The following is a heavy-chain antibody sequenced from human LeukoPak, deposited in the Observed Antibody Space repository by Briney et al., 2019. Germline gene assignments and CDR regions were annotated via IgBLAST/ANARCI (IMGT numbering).Heavy chain of an antibody. J-gene: IGHJ4*02. CDR3: ARGARGYGPRRYFDY. V-gene: IGHV4-34*01. Sequence: SETLSLTYAVYGGSFSGYYWSWIRQPPGKGLEWIGEINHSGSTNYNPSLKSRVTISVDTSKNQFSLKLSSVTAADTAVYYCARGARGYGPRRYFDYWGQGTLVTVSS. CDR2: INHSGST. CDR1: GGSFSGYY. D-gene: IGHD5-12*01.